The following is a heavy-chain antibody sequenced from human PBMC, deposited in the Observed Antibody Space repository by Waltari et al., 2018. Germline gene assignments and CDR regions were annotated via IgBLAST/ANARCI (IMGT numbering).Heavy chain of an antibody. Sequence: QVQLVQSGAEVKKPGSSVKVSCKASGGTFSSYAISWVRQAPGQGLEGMGGITPIFGTANYAQKFQGRVTITTDESTSTAYMELSSLRSEDTAVYYCARKRAGSGSYYSDAFDIWGQGTMVTVSS. J-gene: IGHJ3*02. CDR3: ARKRAGSGSYYSDAFDI. V-gene: IGHV1-69*05. CDR2: ITPIFGTA. D-gene: IGHD3-10*01. CDR1: GGTFSSYA.